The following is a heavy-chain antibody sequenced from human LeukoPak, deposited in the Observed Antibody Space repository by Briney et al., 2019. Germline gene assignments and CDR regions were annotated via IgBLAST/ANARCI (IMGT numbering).Heavy chain of an antibody. CDR2: IYYSGST. D-gene: IGHD6-13*01. CDR3: ARGPARYSSSWYSHFDY. CDR1: GYSISSGYY. V-gene: IGHV4-38-2*02. J-gene: IGHJ4*02. Sequence: PSETLSLTCTGSGYSISSGYYWGWIRQPPGKGLEWIGSIYYSGSTYYNPSLKSRVTISVDTSKNQFSLKLSSVTAADTAVYYCARGPARYSSSWYSHFDYWGQGTLVTVSS.